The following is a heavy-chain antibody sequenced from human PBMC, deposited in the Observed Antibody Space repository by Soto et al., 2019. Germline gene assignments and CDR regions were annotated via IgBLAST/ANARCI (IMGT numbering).Heavy chain of an antibody. V-gene: IGHV3-64*01. CDR3: ARAKGTGFWSGQFDY. Sequence: GGSLRLSCAASGFTFSSHAMHWVRQAPGKGLEYVSAISSNGGSTYYANSVKGRFTISRDNSKNTLYLQMGSLRAEDMAVYYCARAKGTGFWSGQFDYWGQGTLVTVSS. J-gene: IGHJ4*02. D-gene: IGHD3-3*01. CDR2: ISSNGGST. CDR1: GFTFSSHA.